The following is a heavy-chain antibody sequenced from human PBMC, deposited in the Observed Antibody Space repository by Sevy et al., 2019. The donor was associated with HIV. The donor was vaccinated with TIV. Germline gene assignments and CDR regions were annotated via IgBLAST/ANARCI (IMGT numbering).Heavy chain of an antibody. CDR1: GFTFSSYW. CDR3: ARDRTMTDFDY. J-gene: IGHJ4*02. V-gene: IGHV3-7*01. CDR2: IKQDGSAK. D-gene: IGHD3-22*01. Sequence: GGSLRLSCAASGFTFSSYWMTWVRQAPGKGLEWVANIKQDGSAKYYVDSVKGRFTISRDNAENSLYLQMNSLRVEDTAIYYCARDRTMTDFDYWGQGTLVTVSS.